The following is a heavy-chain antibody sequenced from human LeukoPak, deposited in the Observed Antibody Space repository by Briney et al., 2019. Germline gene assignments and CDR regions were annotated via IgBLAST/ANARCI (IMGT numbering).Heavy chain of an antibody. CDR2: IYYSGST. CDR3: ARALSRGYSYGYYNYYYMDV. Sequence: SETLSLTCTVSGGSISSYYWSWIRQPPGKGLEWIGYIYYSGSTNYNPSLKSRVTISADTSKNQFSLKLSSVTAADTAVYYCARALSRGYSYGYYNYYYMDVWGKGTTVTVSS. V-gene: IGHV4-59*01. CDR1: GGSISSYY. D-gene: IGHD5-18*01. J-gene: IGHJ6*03.